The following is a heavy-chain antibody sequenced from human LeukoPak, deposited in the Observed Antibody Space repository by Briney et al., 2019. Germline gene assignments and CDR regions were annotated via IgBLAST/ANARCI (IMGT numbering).Heavy chain of an antibody. CDR1: GGSFSGYY. CDR2: INHSGST. J-gene: IGHJ4*02. Sequence: PSETLSLTCAVYGGSFSGYYCSWIRQPPGKGLEWIGEINHSGSTNYNPSLKSRVTISVDTSKNQFSLKLSSVTAADTAVYYCARRRPRIAAAGTIDYWGQGTLVTVSS. CDR3: ARRRPRIAAAGTIDY. D-gene: IGHD6-13*01. V-gene: IGHV4-34*01.